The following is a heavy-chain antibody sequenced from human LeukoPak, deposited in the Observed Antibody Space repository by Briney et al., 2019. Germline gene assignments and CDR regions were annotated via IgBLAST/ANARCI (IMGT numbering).Heavy chain of an antibody. D-gene: IGHD6-19*01. Sequence: PGGSLRLSCAASGFTFSSYEMNWVRQAPGKGLEWVSYISSSGSTIYYADSVKGRFTISRDNAKNSLYLQMNSLRAEDMALYYCAKDIGQEWLLGMDVWGKGTTVTVSS. CDR1: GFTFSSYE. V-gene: IGHV3-48*03. J-gene: IGHJ6*03. CDR2: ISSSGSTI. CDR3: AKDIGQEWLLGMDV.